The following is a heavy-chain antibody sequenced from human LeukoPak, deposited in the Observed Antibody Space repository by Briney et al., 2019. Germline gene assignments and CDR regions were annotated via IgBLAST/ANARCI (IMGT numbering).Heavy chain of an antibody. CDR2: IKQDGSEK. Sequence: HPGGSLRLSCAASGFTFSSYWMSWVRQAPGKGLEWVANIKQDGSEKYYVDSVEGRFTISRDNAKNSLYLQMNSLRAEDTAVYYCARGSRITIFGVVSTRFDPWGQGTLVTVSS. J-gene: IGHJ5*02. V-gene: IGHV3-7*04. CDR3: ARGSRITIFGVVSTRFDP. CDR1: GFTFSSYW. D-gene: IGHD3-3*01.